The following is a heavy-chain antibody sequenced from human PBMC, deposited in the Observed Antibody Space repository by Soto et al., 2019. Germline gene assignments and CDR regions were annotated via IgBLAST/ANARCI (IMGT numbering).Heavy chain of an antibody. V-gene: IGHV4-4*07. D-gene: IGHD3-10*01. Sequence: LSLTCTVSGGSITDYSWVWIRQPAGKGLEWIGRIFSSGSTNYNPSLKGRITMSLDTSKNQFSLKLNSATATDTAVYFCARDLDGSGSYYTNYWGQGTLVTVSS. J-gene: IGHJ4*02. CDR2: IFSSGST. CDR3: ARDLDGSGSYYTNY. CDR1: GGSITDYS.